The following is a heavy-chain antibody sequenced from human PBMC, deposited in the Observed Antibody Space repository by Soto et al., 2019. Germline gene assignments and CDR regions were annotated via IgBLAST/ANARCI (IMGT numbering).Heavy chain of an antibody. CDR1: GYTFKSHY. Sequence: QVQLVQSGAEVRKPGASVKVSCKASGYTFKSHYIHWLRQAPGQGLEWLGVINPGTGRTTYAKSLQGIVIMVRDTSTSKVNMDLSSLRSEDTAVYYWARERAVVGGDYYRGMDVWGQGTKVTVSS. V-gene: IGHV1-46*02. CDR2: INPGTGRT. CDR3: ARERAVVGGDYYRGMDV. D-gene: IGHD3-10*01. J-gene: IGHJ6*02.